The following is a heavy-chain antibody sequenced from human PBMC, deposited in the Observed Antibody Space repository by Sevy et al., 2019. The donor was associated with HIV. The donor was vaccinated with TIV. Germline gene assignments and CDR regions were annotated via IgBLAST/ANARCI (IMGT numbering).Heavy chain of an antibody. J-gene: IGHJ3*02. CDR3: ATVLGVGAAGAFEI. CDR1: GFSFKNVW. CDR2: AKRKSDGGSI. D-gene: IGHD1-26*01. Sequence: GSLRLSCAGSGFSFKNVWMTWVRQTPGKGLEWVGHAKRKSDGGSIDYGSPVNGRFTISRDDSKDMLYLQMSSLKTEDTGVYYCATVLGVGAAGAFEIWGQGTMVAVSS. V-gene: IGHV3-15*01.